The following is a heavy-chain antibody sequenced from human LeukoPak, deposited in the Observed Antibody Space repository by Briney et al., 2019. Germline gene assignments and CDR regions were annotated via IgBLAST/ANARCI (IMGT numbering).Heavy chain of an antibody. CDR3: ARDSVTIRDYYYGMDV. Sequence: SSETLSLTCTVSGGSISSYYWSWIRQPAGKGLEWIGRIYTSGSTNYNPSLKSRVTMSIDTSRNQFSLRLSSVTAADTAVYYCARDSVTIRDYYYGMDVWGQGTTVTVSS. J-gene: IGHJ6*02. CDR2: IYTSGST. D-gene: IGHD5/OR15-5a*01. CDR1: GGSISSYY. V-gene: IGHV4-4*07.